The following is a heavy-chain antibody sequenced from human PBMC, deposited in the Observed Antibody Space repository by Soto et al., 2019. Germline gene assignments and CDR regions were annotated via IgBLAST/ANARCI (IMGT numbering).Heavy chain of an antibody. J-gene: IGHJ6*02. V-gene: IGHV1-69*01. CDR3: ADGSGSYDRYYYYYGMDV. Sequence: QVQLVQSGAEVKKPGSSVKVSCKASGGTFSSYAISWVRQAPGQGLEWMGGIIPIFGTANYAQKFQGRVTITADESTSTAYMELSSLRSEDTAVYYCADGSGSYDRYYYYYGMDVWGQGTTVTVSS. CDR2: IIPIFGTA. CDR1: GGTFSSYA. D-gene: IGHD3-10*01.